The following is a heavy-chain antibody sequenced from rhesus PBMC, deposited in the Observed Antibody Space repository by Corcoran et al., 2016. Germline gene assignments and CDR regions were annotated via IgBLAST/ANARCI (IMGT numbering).Heavy chain of an antibody. CDR3: ARGVGYSTFDY. D-gene: IGHD5-30*01. CDR2: ISGSGGST. J-gene: IGHJ4*01. V-gene: IGHV4-173*01. CDR1: GVSISSNY. Sequence: QLQLQESGPGLVKPSETLSLTCAVSGVSISSNYWSWIRQPPGKGLEWIGLISGSGGSTDYNPSLKSHVTISTDPSKNQFSLKLRSVTAAYTAVYYCARGVGYSTFDYWGQGVLVTVSS.